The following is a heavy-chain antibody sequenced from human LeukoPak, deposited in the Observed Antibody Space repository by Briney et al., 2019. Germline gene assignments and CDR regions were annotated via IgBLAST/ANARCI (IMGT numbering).Heavy chain of an antibody. CDR1: GGTFISYA. CDR3: ARDAPPDDFWSGYYYYYMDV. D-gene: IGHD3-3*01. J-gene: IGHJ6*03. V-gene: IGHV1-69*13. CDR2: IIPIFGTA. Sequence: ASVKVSCKASGGTFISYAISWVRQAPGQGLEWMGGIIPIFGTANYAQKFQGRVTITADESTSTAYMELSSLRSEDTAVYYCARDAPPDDFWSGYYYYYMDVWGKGTTVTVSS.